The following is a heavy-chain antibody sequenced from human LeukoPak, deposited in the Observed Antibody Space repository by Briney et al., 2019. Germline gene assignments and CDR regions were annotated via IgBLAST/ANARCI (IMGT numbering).Heavy chain of an antibody. J-gene: IGHJ5*02. CDR1: GGSFSSYA. CDR2: IIPLFGAP. D-gene: IGHD6-13*01. V-gene: IGHV1-69*06. Sequence: SVKVSCKASGGSFSSYAISWVRQAPGQGLEWMGGIIPLFGAPNYAQKFQGRVTITADKSTTTAYMELSSLRSEDTDVYFCARHDSYSSSFPYNWFDPWGQGTLVTVSS. CDR3: ARHDSYSSSFPYNWFDP.